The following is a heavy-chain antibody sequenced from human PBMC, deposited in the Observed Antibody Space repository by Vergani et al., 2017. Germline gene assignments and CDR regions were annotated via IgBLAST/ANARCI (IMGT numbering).Heavy chain of an antibody. D-gene: IGHD2-15*01. V-gene: IGHV4-4*02. Sequence: QVQLQESGPGLVKPSGTLSLTCAVSGGSISSSNWWSWVRQPPGKGLEWIGEIYHSGSTNYNPSLKSRVTISVAKSKNQFSLKLSSVTAADTAVYYCARAGGYCSGGSCSWFDYWGQGTLVTVSS. CDR3: ARAGGYCSGGSCSWFDY. J-gene: IGHJ4*02. CDR2: IYHSGST. CDR1: GGSISSSNW.